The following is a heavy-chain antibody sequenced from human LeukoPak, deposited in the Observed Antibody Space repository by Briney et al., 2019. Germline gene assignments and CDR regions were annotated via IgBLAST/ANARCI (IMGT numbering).Heavy chain of an antibody. CDR3: ARWQPDFDY. CDR1: GGSIISYY. CDR2: IYYSGST. J-gene: IGHJ4*02. D-gene: IGHD5-12*01. Sequence: SETLSLTCTVTGGSIISYYWSWIRQPPGKGLEWIGYIYYSGSTNCNPSLKSRVTISVDTSKNQFSLKLSSVTVADTAVYYCARWQPDFDYWGQGTLVTVSS. V-gene: IGHV4-59*12.